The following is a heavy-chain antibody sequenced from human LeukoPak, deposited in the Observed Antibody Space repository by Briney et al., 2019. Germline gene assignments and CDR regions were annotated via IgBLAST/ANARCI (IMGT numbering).Heavy chain of an antibody. J-gene: IGHJ4*02. V-gene: IGHV5-51*01. CDR3: ARSSSYYDILTGYYRTLNHFDY. CDR2: IHATDSDT. D-gene: IGHD3-9*01. CDR1: GYSFTSYW. Sequence: PGESLKISCKGSGYSFTSYWIGWVRQMPGKGLEWMGIIHATDSDTRYSLSFQGQVTISVDKSISTAYLQWSSLKASDTAMYYCARSSSYYDILTGYYRTLNHFDYWGQGTLVTVSS.